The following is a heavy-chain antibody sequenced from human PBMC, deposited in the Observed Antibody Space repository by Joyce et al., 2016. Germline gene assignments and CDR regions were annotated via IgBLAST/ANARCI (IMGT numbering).Heavy chain of an antibody. V-gene: IGHV3-43*01. Sequence: EVQLVESGGVVIQPGGSLRLSCADSGFTFDDYAVTWVRQHPGKGLVWVSFIGWVVDETYYSDSVKGRFTMSRDNGKNSLYLQMNSLRPEDAALYYCAKAARPGSVHAGAGHFDHWGQGTLVTVSS. CDR3: AKAARPGSVHAGAGHFDH. CDR1: GFTFDDYA. CDR2: IGWVVDET. D-gene: IGHD3-10*01. J-gene: IGHJ4*02.